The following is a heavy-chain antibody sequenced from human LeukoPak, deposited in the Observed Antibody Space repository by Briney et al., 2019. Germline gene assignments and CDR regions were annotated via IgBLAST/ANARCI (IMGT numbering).Heavy chain of an antibody. CDR3: ARQRSYYDILTGYRTDNWFDP. CDR2: IYYSGST. J-gene: IGHJ5*02. CDR1: VGSISSSGYY. D-gene: IGHD3-9*01. Sequence: AETLSLTCTVSVGSISSSGYYGGWIRQPQGKGLEWIGSIYYSGSTYYNPSLKSRVTISVDTSKNQFSLKLSSVTAADTAVYHCARQRSYYDILTGYRTDNWFDPWGQGTLVTVSS. V-gene: IGHV4-39*01.